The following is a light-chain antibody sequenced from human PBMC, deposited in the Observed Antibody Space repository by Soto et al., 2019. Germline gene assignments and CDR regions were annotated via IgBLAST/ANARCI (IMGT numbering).Light chain of an antibody. CDR1: QGIGTW. J-gene: IGKJ1*01. Sequence: DIQLTQSPSFLSASVGDRVTITCRASQGIGTWLAWYQQKPGKAPKLLIYDASSLESGVPSRFSGSGSGTEFTLTISSLQPDDFATYYCQQYNSYSWTFGQGTKVDIK. CDR2: DAS. CDR3: QQYNSYSWT. V-gene: IGKV1-5*01.